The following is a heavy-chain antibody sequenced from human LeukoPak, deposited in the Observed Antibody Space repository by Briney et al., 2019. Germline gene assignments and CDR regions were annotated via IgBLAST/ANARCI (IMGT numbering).Heavy chain of an antibody. Sequence: AETLSLTCTVSGGSISSGTYYWAWIRQPPGKGLEWIGSIYYSGSTYYNPSLKSRVTISKDTSKNLLSLTLSSVTAADTAVYHCARETMDCSSTNCYTFSSGWYHWFDPWGQGTLVTVSS. V-gene: IGHV4-39*07. CDR1: GGSISSGTYY. CDR3: ARETMDCSSTNCYTFSSGWYHWFDP. D-gene: IGHD2-2*02. CDR2: IYYSGST. J-gene: IGHJ5*02.